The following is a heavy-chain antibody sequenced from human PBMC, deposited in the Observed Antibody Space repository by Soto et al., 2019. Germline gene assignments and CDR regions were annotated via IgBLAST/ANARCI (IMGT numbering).Heavy chain of an antibody. D-gene: IGHD5-18*01. V-gene: IGHV4-59*10. CDR2: IYTSGST. CDR3: ARATEGAMASYFDY. Sequence: SETLSLTCAVYGGSISSYYWSWIRQPAGKGLEWIGRIYTSGSTNYNPSLKSRVTMSVDTSKNQFSLKLSSVTAADTAVYYCARATEGAMASYFDYWGQGTLVTVSS. CDR1: GGSISSYY. J-gene: IGHJ4*02.